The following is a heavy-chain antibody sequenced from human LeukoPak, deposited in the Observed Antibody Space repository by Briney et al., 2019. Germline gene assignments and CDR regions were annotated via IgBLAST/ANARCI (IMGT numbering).Heavy chain of an antibody. CDR1: GFTFSSYN. D-gene: IGHD2-15*01. J-gene: IGHJ4*02. V-gene: IGHV3-48*01. Sequence: AGGSLRLSCAASGFTFSSYNINWVRQAPGKGPEWVSYISSSRRTISYADSVKGRFTISRDNAKNSLYLQMNSLRAEDTAVYYCARSSSRYCSGGSCYSGVLGYFDYWGQGTLVTVSS. CDR2: ISSSRRTI. CDR3: ARSSSRYCSGGSCYSGVLGYFDY.